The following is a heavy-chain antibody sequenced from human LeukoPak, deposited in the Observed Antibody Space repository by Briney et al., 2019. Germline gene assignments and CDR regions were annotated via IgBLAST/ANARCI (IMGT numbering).Heavy chain of an antibody. J-gene: IGHJ4*02. V-gene: IGHV5-51*01. D-gene: IGHD3-3*01. CDR2: IFPYDSDT. Sequence: GASLKISCKGSGSIFHNYWIGWVRQMPGKGLEWMAIIFPYDSDTRYSPSFQGQVTISADKSVSTAYLQWNSLKASDTAMYYCARPGSGGPDYWGQGTLVTVSS. CDR1: GSIFHNYW. CDR3: ARPGSGGPDY.